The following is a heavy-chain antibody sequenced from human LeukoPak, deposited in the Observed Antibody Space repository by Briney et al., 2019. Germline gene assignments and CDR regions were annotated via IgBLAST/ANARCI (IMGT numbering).Heavy chain of an antibody. D-gene: IGHD6-19*01. Sequence: GGSLRLSCAASGFTFSNYWMTWVRQAPGKGLEWVANIKQDEXEKXXXXXXKGRXTISXDNAKNSLYLQMNSLRAEDTAVYYCARDGGSGLDYWGQGTLVTVSS. CDR2: IKQDEXEK. J-gene: IGHJ4*02. CDR3: ARDGGSGLDY. CDR1: GFTFSNYW. V-gene: IGHV3-7*01.